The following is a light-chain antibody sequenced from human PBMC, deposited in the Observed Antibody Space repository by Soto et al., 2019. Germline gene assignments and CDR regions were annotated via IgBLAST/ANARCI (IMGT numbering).Light chain of an antibody. CDR3: QQYQNLWT. Sequence: IGMTQYPATLSVSPGERATLSCSAIHTIYVNVAWYXXXXCXPPRLLIYRASSRATGIPARFSGSGSGTEFTLTINSLQSEDFAVYYCQQYQNLWTFGQGTK. CDR2: RAS. J-gene: IGKJ1*01. V-gene: IGKV3-15*01. CDR1: HTIYVN.